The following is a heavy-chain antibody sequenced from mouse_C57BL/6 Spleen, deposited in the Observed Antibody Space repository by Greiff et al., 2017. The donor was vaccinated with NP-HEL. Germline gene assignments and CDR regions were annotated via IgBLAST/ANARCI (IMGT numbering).Heavy chain of an antibody. V-gene: IGHV5-16*01. CDR2: INYDGSST. CDR3: ARDRGSYDYAMDY. D-gene: IGHD1-1*02. Sequence: EVMLVESEGGLVQPGSSMKLSCTASGFTFSDYYMAWVRQVPEKGLEWVANINYDGSSTYYLDSLKSRFIISRDNAKNILYLQMSRLKSEDTATYYCARDRGSYDYAMDYWGQGTSVTVSS. J-gene: IGHJ4*01. CDR1: GFTFSDYY.